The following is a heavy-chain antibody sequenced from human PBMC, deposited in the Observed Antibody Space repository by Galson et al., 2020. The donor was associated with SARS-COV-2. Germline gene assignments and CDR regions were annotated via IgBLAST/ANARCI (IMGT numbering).Heavy chain of an antibody. V-gene: IGHV4-59*08. CDR1: GGYISSYY. CDR3: ARHSVRSITIFGVVTTDWYFDL. D-gene: IGHD3-3*01. J-gene: IGHJ2*01. CDR2: IYYSGST. Sequence: SETLSLTCTVSGGYISSYYWSWIRQPPGKGLEWIGYIYYSGSTNYNHSLKSRVTISVDTSKNQFSLKLSSVTAADTAVYYCARHSVRSITIFGVVTTDWYFDLWGRGTLVTVSS.